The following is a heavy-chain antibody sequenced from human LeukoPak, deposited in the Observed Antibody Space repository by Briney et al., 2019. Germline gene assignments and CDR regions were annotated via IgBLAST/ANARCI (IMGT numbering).Heavy chain of an antibody. CDR3: ARGDVLRNFDWFGSLDP. Sequence: SETLSLTCNVSGGSISSYYWSWIRQPPGKGLEWIGYIYYSGSTNYNPSLKSRITMSVDTSKNQFSLKLSSVTAADTAVYYCARGDVLRNFDWFGSLDPWGQGTLVTVSS. CDR1: GGSISSYY. V-gene: IGHV4-59*01. D-gene: IGHD3-9*01. CDR2: IYYSGST. J-gene: IGHJ5*02.